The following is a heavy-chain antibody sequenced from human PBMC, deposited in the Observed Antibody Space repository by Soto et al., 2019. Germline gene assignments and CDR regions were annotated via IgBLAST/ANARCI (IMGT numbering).Heavy chain of an antibody. CDR1: GYTFTSYS. D-gene: IGHD2-15*01. V-gene: IGHV1-46*01. CDR3: ARDHNFGFILYAMDV. CDR2: INPSSGRT. J-gene: IGHJ6*02. Sequence: QVQLVQSGAEVKKPGASVRVSCKASGYTFTSYSMYWVRQAPGQGLEWMGIINPSSGRTSYAQNFQGRVTMTSDTSTSIVYMEMSSLKSEDTAVYYCARDHNFGFILYAMDVWGQGTTVTVSS.